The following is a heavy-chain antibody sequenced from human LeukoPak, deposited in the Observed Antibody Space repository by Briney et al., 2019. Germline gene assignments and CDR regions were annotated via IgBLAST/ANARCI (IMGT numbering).Heavy chain of an antibody. Sequence: GGSLRLSCAASGFTFSSYAMHWVRQAPGKGLEWVAVIPYDGSNKYYADSVKGRFTISRDNSKNTLYLQMNSLRAEDTAVYYCAREGDYVSMTFDYWGQGTLVTVSS. D-gene: IGHD4-17*01. V-gene: IGHV3-30*04. CDR3: AREGDYVSMTFDY. J-gene: IGHJ4*02. CDR1: GFTFSSYA. CDR2: IPYDGSNK.